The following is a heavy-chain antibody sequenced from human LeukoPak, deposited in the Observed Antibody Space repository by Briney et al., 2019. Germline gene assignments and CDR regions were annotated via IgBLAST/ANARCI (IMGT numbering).Heavy chain of an antibody. Sequence: GGSLRLSCAASGFTFSSYGMHWVRQAPGKGLEWVAFIRYDGSNKYYADSVKGRLTISRDNSKNTLYLQMNSLRAEDTAVYYCAKDRCSGHWWDIVVVPAAKKCEDYFDYWGQGTLVTVSS. CDR3: AKDRCSGHWWDIVVVPAAKKCEDYFDY. J-gene: IGHJ4*02. CDR2: IRYDGSNK. CDR1: GFTFSSYG. D-gene: IGHD2-2*01. V-gene: IGHV3-30*02.